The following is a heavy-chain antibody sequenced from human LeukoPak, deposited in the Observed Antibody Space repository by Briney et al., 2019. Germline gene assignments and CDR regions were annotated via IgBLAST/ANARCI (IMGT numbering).Heavy chain of an antibody. J-gene: IGHJ4*02. CDR2: VNHSGSS. CDR1: GESFKDYY. Sequence: SETLSLTCAVYGESFKDYYWNWIRQPPGKGLEWIGEVNHSGSSNYNPSLKSRVTISVDTSKNQFSLKLSSVTAADTAVYYCAREVYYGSGSYYDNPVDYWGQGTLVTVSS. D-gene: IGHD3-10*01. V-gene: IGHV4-34*01. CDR3: AREVYYGSGSYYDNPVDY.